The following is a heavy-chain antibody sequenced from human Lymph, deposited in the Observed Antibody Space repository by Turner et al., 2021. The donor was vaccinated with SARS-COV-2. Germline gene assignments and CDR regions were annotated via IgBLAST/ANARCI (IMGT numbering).Heavy chain of an antibody. J-gene: IGHJ6*02. D-gene: IGHD3-3*01. V-gene: IGHV1-2*02. CDR3: ARDVERYNDFWSGYSGGYGLDV. Sequence: QVQLVQSVAEVKKPGAAVNVPGAVSGYTFTGHYMHWVRQAPGQGLEWMGWINPNSGGTNYAQKFQGRVTMTRDTSISTAYMELSRLRADETAVYYCARDVERYNDFWSGYSGGYGLDVWGQGTTITVSS. CDR2: INPNSGGT. CDR1: GYTFTGHY.